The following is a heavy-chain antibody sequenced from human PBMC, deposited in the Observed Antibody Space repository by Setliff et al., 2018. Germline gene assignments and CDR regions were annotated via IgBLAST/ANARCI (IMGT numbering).Heavy chain of an antibody. D-gene: IGHD3-3*01. Sequence: GASVKVSCKASGYTFTTYYMHWVRQAPGQGLEWMGVINPSDGSTTYAQKFQGRVKMTRDTSTNTVYMQLSSLRSEDTAVYYCARESTAKNFWGEYSDYWGQGMLVTVSS. CDR1: GYTFTTYY. CDR3: ARESTAKNFWGEYSDY. CDR2: INPSDGST. V-gene: IGHV1-46*01. J-gene: IGHJ4*02.